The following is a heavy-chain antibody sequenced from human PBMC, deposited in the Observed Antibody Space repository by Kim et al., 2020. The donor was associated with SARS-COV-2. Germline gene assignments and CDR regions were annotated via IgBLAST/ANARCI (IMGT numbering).Heavy chain of an antibody. CDR2: ISGSGGLT. Sequence: GGSLRLSCAASGLAFSRYPMSWVRQAPGKGLEWVSGISGSGGLTYYADSVRGRFTISGDNFKNTLYLQINSLRAGDTAVYYCAKDPLYDSSGYNAFDIWG. CDR3: AKDPLYDSSGYNAFDI. V-gene: IGHV3-23*01. CDR1: GLAFSRYP. D-gene: IGHD3-22*01. J-gene: IGHJ3*02.